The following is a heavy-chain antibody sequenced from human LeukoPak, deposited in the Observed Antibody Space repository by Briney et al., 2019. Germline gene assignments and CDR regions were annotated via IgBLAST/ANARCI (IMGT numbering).Heavy chain of an antibody. D-gene: IGHD3-10*01. CDR1: GFTFSSYW. CDR2: INSDESST. Sequence: PGGSLRLSCAASGFTFSSYWMHWVRQAPGKGLVWVSRINSDESSTRYADSVKGRFTISRDNAKNTLYLQMNSLRPDDTAVYYCAREYYYGSGNYYFDPWGQGTLVTVSS. V-gene: IGHV3-74*01. J-gene: IGHJ5*02. CDR3: AREYYYGSGNYYFDP.